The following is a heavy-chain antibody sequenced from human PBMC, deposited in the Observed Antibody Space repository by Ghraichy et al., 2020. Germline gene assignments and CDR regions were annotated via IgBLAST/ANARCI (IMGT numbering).Heavy chain of an antibody. D-gene: IGHD3-3*01. CDR3: AKDRGVRFLEGVA. J-gene: IGHJ5*02. Sequence: SLNISCAASGFTFSSYGMHWVRQAPGKGLEWVAVISYDGSNKYYADSVKGRFTISRDNSKNTLYLQMNSLRAEDTAVYYCAKDRGVRFLEGVAWGQGTLVTVSS. V-gene: IGHV3-30*18. CDR1: GFTFSSYG. CDR2: ISYDGSNK.